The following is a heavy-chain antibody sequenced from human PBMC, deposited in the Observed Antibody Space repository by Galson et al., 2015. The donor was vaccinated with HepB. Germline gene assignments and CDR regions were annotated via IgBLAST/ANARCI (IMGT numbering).Heavy chain of an antibody. CDR2: IYPGDSDA. CDR3: ARHHPNSGSYYGAFDI. CDR1: GYTFTTYW. V-gene: IGHV5-51*01. J-gene: IGHJ3*02. Sequence: QSGAEVKKPGESLKISCWGSGYTFTTYWIGWVRQMPGKGLEWMGIIYPGDSDARYSPSLQGLVTISVHKSINTAYLQLNSLRASDTAIYYCARHHPNSGSYYGAFDIWGQGTMVTVSS. D-gene: IGHD1-26*01.